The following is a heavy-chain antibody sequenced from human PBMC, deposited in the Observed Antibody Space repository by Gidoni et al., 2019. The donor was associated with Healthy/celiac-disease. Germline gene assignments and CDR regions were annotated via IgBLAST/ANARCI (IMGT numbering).Heavy chain of an antibody. CDR3: AREVSSGVVVPAAPYFDL. V-gene: IGHV4-59*01. D-gene: IGHD2-2*01. Sequence: QVQLQESGPGLVKPSETLSLTCTVSGGSIRSYYWSWIRQPPGKGLEWIGYIYYSGSTNYNPSLKSRVTISVDTSKNQFSLKLSSVTAADTAVYYCAREVSSGVVVPAAPYFDLWGRGTLVTVSS. J-gene: IGHJ2*01. CDR2: IYYSGST. CDR1: GGSIRSYY.